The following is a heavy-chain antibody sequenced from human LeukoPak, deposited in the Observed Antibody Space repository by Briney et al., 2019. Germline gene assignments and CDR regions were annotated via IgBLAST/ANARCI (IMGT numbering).Heavy chain of an antibody. CDR1: GGTFSSYA. D-gene: IGHD6-19*01. CDR2: IIPIFGTA. CDR3: ARETQWLAP. J-gene: IGHJ5*02. Sequence: ASVKVSCKASGGTFSSYAISWVRQAPGQGLEWMGGIIPIFGTANYAQKLQGRVTMTTDTSTSTAYMELRSLRSDDTAVYYCARETQWLAPWGQGTLVTVSS. V-gene: IGHV1-69*05.